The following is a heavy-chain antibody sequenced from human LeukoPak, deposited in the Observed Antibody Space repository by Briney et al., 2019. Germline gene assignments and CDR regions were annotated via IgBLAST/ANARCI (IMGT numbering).Heavy chain of an antibody. D-gene: IGHD2-21*02. V-gene: IGHV3-9*01. J-gene: IGHJ2*01. Sequence: GGPLRLSRAASGVTFDGYTMHWVRQAPGKGLEWVSGISYNSDTIAYADSVKGRFTISRDNAKNSLYLQMNSLRAEDTALYYCAKDYCGGDCYSGWYFDLWGRGTLVTVSS. CDR2: ISYNSDTI. CDR1: GVTFDGYT. CDR3: AKDYCGGDCYSGWYFDL.